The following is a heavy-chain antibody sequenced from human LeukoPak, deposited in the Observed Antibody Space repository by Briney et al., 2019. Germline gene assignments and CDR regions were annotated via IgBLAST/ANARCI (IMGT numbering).Heavy chain of an antibody. D-gene: IGHD3-22*01. CDR1: GFTIGSYA. V-gene: IGHV3-23*01. CDR2: ISPNADRT. J-gene: IGHJ4*02. CDR3: AIMHGYYDGSGYWVQ. Sequence: QSGGSLRLSCAASGFTIGSYAMSWVRQAPGKGLEWVSLISPNADRTSKADSVEGRFTISRDNPRNTLYLQMNSLRDDDTAVYYCAIMHGYYDGSGYWVQWGQGTLVTVSS.